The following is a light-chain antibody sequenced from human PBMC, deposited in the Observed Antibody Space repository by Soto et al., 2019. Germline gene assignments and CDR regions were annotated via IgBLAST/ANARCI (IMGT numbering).Light chain of an antibody. V-gene: IGLV1-44*01. Sequence: QSVLTQPPSASGTPGQRVTISCSGSSSNIGSNTVNWYQQLPGTAPKLLIYSIYQRPSGVPDRFSGSKSGTSASLAISGLQSEDEADYYCAAWDDSLNGYVFGTGTKVTVL. CDR1: SSNIGSNT. CDR3: AAWDDSLNGYV. CDR2: SIY. J-gene: IGLJ1*01.